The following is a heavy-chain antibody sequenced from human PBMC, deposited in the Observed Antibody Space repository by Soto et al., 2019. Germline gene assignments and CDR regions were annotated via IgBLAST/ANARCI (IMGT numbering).Heavy chain of an antibody. CDR3: ASSQERWLQFDY. CDR1: GYTFTSYY. V-gene: IGHV1-46*01. CDR2: INPSGGST. J-gene: IGHJ4*02. Sequence: SVKVSCKASGYTFTSYYMHWVRQAPGQGLEWMGIINPSGGSTSYAQKFQGRVTMTRDTSTSTVYMELSSLRSEDTAVYYCASSQERWLQFDYWGQGTLVTVSS. D-gene: IGHD5-12*01.